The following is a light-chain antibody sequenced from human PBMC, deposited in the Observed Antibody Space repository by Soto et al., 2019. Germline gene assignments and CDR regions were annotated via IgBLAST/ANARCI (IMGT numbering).Light chain of an antibody. V-gene: IGKV1-39*01. Sequence: DIQMTQSPSSLSASVGDRVTITCRASQSISSYLNWYQQKTGEAPKLLIYAASSLQSGVPSRFSGSGSGTDFTLTISSLQPEDFATYYCQQSYSTPMYTFGQGTKLEIK. CDR2: AAS. CDR3: QQSYSTPMYT. J-gene: IGKJ2*01. CDR1: QSISSY.